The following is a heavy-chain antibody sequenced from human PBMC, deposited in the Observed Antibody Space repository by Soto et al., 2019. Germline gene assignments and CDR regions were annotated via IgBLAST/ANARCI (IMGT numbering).Heavy chain of an antibody. CDR1: GFTFSSYA. V-gene: IGHV3-23*01. D-gene: IGHD6-19*01. CDR3: AKGVIAVAGTVRDNWFDP. J-gene: IGHJ5*02. Sequence: GGSLRLSCAASGFTFSSYAMSWVRQAPGKGLEWVSAISGSGGSTYYADSVKGRFTISRDNSKNTLYLQMNSLRAEDTAVYYCAKGVIAVAGTVRDNWFDPWGQGTLVTVSS. CDR2: ISGSGGST.